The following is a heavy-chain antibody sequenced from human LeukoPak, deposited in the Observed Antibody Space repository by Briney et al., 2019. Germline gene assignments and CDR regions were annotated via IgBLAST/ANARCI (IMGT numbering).Heavy chain of an antibody. CDR3: AKVGQGVVVVPAAPVSY. CDR1: GFPFDTHA. Sequence: GGSLRLSCAASGFPFDTHAMTWVRQAPGKGLEYVSLISGSGETTYYAHSLKDRFTISRDNPKTTLYLQMHSLRAEDTAVYYCAKVGQGVVVVPAAPVSYWGQGTLVTVSS. V-gene: IGHV3-23*01. CDR2: ISGSGETT. J-gene: IGHJ4*02. D-gene: IGHD2-2*01.